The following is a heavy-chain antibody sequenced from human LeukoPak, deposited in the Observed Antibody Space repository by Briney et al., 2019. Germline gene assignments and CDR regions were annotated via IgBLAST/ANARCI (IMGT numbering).Heavy chain of an antibody. J-gene: IGHJ3*01. CDR3: ARDQYSSTWYRGAFDV. V-gene: IGHV3-74*01. Sequence: GGSLRLSCAASGFTFTTSWMHWFRQAPGKGLVWVSRIESDGTSTTYADSVKGRFTISRDNAKNTLYLQMNSLRAEDTAVYYCARDQYSSTWYRGAFDVWGQGTMISVSS. CDR2: IESDGTST. CDR1: GFTFTTSW. D-gene: IGHD6-13*01.